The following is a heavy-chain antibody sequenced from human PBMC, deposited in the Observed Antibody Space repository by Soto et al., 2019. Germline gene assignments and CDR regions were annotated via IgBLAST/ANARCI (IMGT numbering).Heavy chain of an antibody. D-gene: IGHD3-3*01. V-gene: IGHV4-59*08. J-gene: IGHJ5*02. CDR3: ARLTDFWSGYYAPVGFWFDP. Sequence: SETLSLTCTVSGGSISTYYWTWIRQPPGKGLEWIGYINYRGNTNYNPSLKSRVTISIDTSKNQFSLKLNSVTAADTAVYYCARLTDFWSGYYAPVGFWFDPWGQGTLVTVSS. CDR1: GGSISTYY. CDR2: INYRGNT.